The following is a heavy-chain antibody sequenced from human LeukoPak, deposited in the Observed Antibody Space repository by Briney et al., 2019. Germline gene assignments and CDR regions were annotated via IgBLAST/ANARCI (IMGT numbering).Heavy chain of an antibody. CDR1: GGSIRSSNNY. CDR2: IYYRVTS. J-gene: IGHJ4*02. CDR3: ARRYGSGSSGTFDY. D-gene: IGHD3-10*01. V-gene: IGHV4-61*05. Sequence: SETLSLTCTVSGGSIRSSNNYWGWIRQPPGKGLEWIGYIYYRVTSDYNPSLKSRVTISVDTSKNQFSLKLSSVTAADTAVYYCARRYGSGSSGTFDYWGQGTLVTVSS.